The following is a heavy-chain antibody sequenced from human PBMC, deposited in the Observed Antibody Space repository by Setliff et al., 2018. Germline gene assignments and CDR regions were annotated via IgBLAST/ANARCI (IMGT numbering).Heavy chain of an antibody. CDR3: ARGNPAERYEY. Sequence: ASVKVSCKASGYTFTSYAIHWVRQAPGQRLEWMGWINAGNGNTKYSQEFQDRVTITRDTSASIAFMELSSLRFDDTAVYYCARGNPAERYEYWGQGTLVTVSS. J-gene: IGHJ1*01. CDR2: INAGNGNT. V-gene: IGHV1-3*01. CDR1: GYTFTSYA. D-gene: IGHD5-12*01.